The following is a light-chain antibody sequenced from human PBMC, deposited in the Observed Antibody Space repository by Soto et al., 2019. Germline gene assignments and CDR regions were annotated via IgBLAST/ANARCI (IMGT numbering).Light chain of an antibody. CDR2: SDN. CDR3: ATWDDTLNGRV. V-gene: IGLV1-44*01. CDR1: SSNIGSNY. Sequence: QPVLTQPPSASGTPGQRVTISCSGSSSNIGSNYVYWYHQVAGTAPKLLIHSDNQRPSGVPDRFSGSKSGTSASLAISGLQSGDEADYYCATWDDTLNGRVFGGGTQLTVL. J-gene: IGLJ3*02.